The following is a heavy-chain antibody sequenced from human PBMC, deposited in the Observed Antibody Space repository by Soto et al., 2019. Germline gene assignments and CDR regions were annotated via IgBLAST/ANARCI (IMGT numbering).Heavy chain of an antibody. V-gene: IGHV4-34*01. Sequence: SETLSLTCAVYGGSFSGYYWSWIRQPPGKGLEWIGEINHSGSTNYNPSLKSRVTISVDTSKNQFSLKLSSVTAADTAVYYCARSIAALPNSYYYYGMDVWGQGTTVTVSS. CDR2: INHSGST. J-gene: IGHJ6*02. CDR1: GGSFSGYY. D-gene: IGHD6-6*01. CDR3: ARSIAALPNSYYYYGMDV.